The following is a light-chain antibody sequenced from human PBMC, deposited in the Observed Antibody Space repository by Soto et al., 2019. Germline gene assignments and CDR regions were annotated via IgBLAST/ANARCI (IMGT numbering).Light chain of an antibody. CDR3: QQTYSTPWT. CDR2: AAS. J-gene: IGKJ1*01. V-gene: IGKV1-39*01. CDR1: QSITSH. Sequence: DIQMTQSPSSLSASVGDRITITCRASQSITSHLNWYQQKPGKAPKLLIYAASSLQSGVPSRFSGSGSGTDFTRTISSLQPEDFGTYYCQQTYSTPWTFGQGTKVEVK.